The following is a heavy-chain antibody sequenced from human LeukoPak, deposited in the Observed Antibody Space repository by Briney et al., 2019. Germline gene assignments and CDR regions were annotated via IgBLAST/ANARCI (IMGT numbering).Heavy chain of an antibody. Sequence: SETLSLTCAVCGGSFSGYYWSWIRQPPGKGLEWIGEINHSGSTNYNPSLKSRVTISVDTSKNQFSLELSSVTAADTAVYYCARVTRASIFGVVHMDVWGQGTTVTVSS. V-gene: IGHV4-34*01. CDR1: GGSFSGYY. CDR2: INHSGST. J-gene: IGHJ6*02. CDR3: ARVTRASIFGVVHMDV. D-gene: IGHD3-3*02.